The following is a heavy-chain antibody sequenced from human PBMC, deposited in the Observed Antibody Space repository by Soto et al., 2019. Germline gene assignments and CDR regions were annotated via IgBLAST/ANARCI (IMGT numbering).Heavy chain of an antibody. CDR2: IIPIFGTA. Sequence: SVKVSCKASGGTFSSYAISWVRQAPIQGLEWMGGIIPIFGTANYAQKFQGRVTITADESTSTAYMELSSLRSEDTAVYYCARSYSNYLFYYGMDVWGQGTTVTVSS. V-gene: IGHV1-69*13. CDR3: ARSYSNYLFYYGMDV. CDR1: GGTFSSYA. D-gene: IGHD4-4*01. J-gene: IGHJ6*02.